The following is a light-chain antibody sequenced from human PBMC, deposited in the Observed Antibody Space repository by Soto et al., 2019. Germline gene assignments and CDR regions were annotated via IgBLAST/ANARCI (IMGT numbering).Light chain of an antibody. V-gene: IGLV2-14*01. CDR2: EVV. J-gene: IGLJ1*01. CDR1: SSDVGGYNY. CDR3: SSYTSSRAYV. Sequence: QSALTQPASVSGSPGQSITISCTGTSSDVGGYNYVSWYQQHPGKAPKLIIYEVVNRPSGVSSRFSGSKSGNTASLTISGLQAEDEADFYCSSYTSSRAYVFGIGTKVTVL.